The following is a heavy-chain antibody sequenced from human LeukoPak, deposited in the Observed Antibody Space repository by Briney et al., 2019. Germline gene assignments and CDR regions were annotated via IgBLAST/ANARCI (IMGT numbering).Heavy chain of an antibody. CDR1: GYSFTSYW. Sequence: GESLKISCKGSGYSFTSYWIAWVRQMPGKGLEWIGIIYPGDSETRYSPSFQGQVTISADKSTSIAYLQWSSLKASDTAMYYCARHGGYSYGQNWFDPWGQGTLVTVSS. V-gene: IGHV5-51*01. CDR3: ARHGGYSYGQNWFDP. J-gene: IGHJ5*02. D-gene: IGHD5-18*01. CDR2: IYPGDSET.